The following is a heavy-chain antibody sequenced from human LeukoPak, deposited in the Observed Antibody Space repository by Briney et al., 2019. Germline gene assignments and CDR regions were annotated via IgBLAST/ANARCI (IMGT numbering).Heavy chain of an antibody. CDR2: IRGSGTNT. CDR1: GFSPRSYA. CDR3: AKGGGYYGSGSSDLIFHDYFYMDV. Sequence: GGALRLSRAASGFSPRSYAMRGVRPAPGKGVDWVSTIRGSGTNTDYADSLKGRFTISRDNFKNTLYLQMNSLRAGDTAVYYCAKGGGYYGSGSSDLIFHDYFYMDVWGKGTTVTVSS. D-gene: IGHD3-10*01. J-gene: IGHJ6*03. V-gene: IGHV3-23*01.